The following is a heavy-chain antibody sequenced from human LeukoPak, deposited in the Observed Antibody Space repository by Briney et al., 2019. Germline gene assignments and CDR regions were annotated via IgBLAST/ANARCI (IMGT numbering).Heavy chain of an antibody. CDR1: DKTLTGNF. V-gene: IGHV1-2*02. CDR2: INPNSGGT. D-gene: IGHD2-2*01. CDR3: ARDQGYCSSTSCFDAGY. J-gene: IGHJ4*02. Sequence: ASVKVSCKAFDKTLTGNFWNWWRKAPGKGLKWMEWINPNSGGTNYAQKFQGRVTMTRDTSISTAYMELSRLRSDDTAVYYCARDQGYCSSTSCFDAGYWGQGTLVTVSS.